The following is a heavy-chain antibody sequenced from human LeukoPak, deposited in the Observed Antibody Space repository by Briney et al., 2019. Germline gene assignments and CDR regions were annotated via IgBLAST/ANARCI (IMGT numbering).Heavy chain of an antibody. Sequence: SQTLSLTCAISGDSVSSNSAAWNWIRQSPSRGLEWLGRTYYRTKWYNDYAVSVKSRITINPDTSKNQFYLQLNSVTPEDTAVYYCARDGREQYYYGSGSYYLLYYYGMDVWGQGTTVTVSS. D-gene: IGHD3-10*01. CDR2: TYYRTKWYN. CDR1: GDSVSSNSAA. V-gene: IGHV6-1*01. J-gene: IGHJ6*02. CDR3: ARDGREQYYYGSGSYYLLYYYGMDV.